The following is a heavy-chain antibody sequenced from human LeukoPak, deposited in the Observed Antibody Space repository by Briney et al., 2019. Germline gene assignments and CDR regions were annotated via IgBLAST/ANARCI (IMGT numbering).Heavy chain of an antibody. CDR2: IYYSGST. J-gene: IGHJ5*02. V-gene: IGHV4-59*12. Sequence: SETLSLTCTVSGGSISSYYWSWIRQPPGKGLEWIGYIYYSGSTNYNPSLKSRVTISADTSKNQFSLKLSSVTAADTAVYYCARGGDLLWFDPWGQGTLVTVSS. CDR3: ARGGDLLWFDP. CDR1: GGSISSYY. D-gene: IGHD3-16*01.